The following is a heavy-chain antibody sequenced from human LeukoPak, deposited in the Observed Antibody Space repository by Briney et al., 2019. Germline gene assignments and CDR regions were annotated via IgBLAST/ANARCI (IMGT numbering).Heavy chain of an antibody. D-gene: IGHD6-13*01. Sequence: PSGTLSLTCTVSGGSISSYYWSWIRQPPGKGLEWIGYIYYSGSTNYNPSLKSRVTISVDTSKNQFSLKLSSVTAADTAVYYCARHFSGAAAPLPFDYWGQGTLVTVSS. J-gene: IGHJ4*02. CDR2: IYYSGST. V-gene: IGHV4-59*01. CDR3: ARHFSGAAAPLPFDY. CDR1: GGSISSYY.